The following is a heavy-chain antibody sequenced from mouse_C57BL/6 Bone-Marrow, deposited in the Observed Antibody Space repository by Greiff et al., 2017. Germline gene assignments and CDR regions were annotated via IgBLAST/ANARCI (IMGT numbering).Heavy chain of an antibody. J-gene: IGHJ2*01. V-gene: IGHV5-15*01. CDR3: ARLLTGTGGYDY. Sequence: DVMLVESGGGLVQPGGSLKLSCAASGFTFSDYGMAWVRQAPRKGPEWVAFISNLAYSIYYADTVTGRFTISRENAKNTLYLEMSSLRSEDTAMYYCARLLTGTGGYDYWGQGTTLTVSS. CDR2: ISNLAYSI. CDR1: GFTFSDYG. D-gene: IGHD4-1*01.